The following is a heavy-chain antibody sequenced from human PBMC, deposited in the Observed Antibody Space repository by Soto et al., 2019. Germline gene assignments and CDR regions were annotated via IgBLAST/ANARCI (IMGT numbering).Heavy chain of an antibody. CDR3: AIESGSYFLGLHY. J-gene: IGHJ4*02. CDR2: ISSSSSYI. D-gene: IGHD1-26*01. Sequence: EVQLVESGGGLVKPGGSLRLSCAASGFTFSSYSMNWVRQAPGKGLEWVSSISSSSSYIYYADSVKGRFTISRDNAKNSLYLQMNSLIAEDTAVYYCAIESGSYFLGLHYWGQGTLVPVSS. V-gene: IGHV3-21*01. CDR1: GFTFSSYS.